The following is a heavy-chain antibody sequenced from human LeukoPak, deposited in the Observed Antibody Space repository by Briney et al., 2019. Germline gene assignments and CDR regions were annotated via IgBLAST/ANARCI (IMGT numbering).Heavy chain of an antibody. D-gene: IGHD5-12*01. CDR3: ASVVRLRHRGDGAYYFDY. Sequence: PGGSLRLSCAASGFTFDDYGMSWVRQAPGKGLEWVSGINWNGGSTGYADSVKGRFTISRDNAKNSLYLQMNSLRAEDTALYYCASVVRLRHRGDGAYYFDYWGQGTLVTVSS. J-gene: IGHJ4*02. CDR1: GFTFDDYG. CDR2: INWNGGST. V-gene: IGHV3-20*04.